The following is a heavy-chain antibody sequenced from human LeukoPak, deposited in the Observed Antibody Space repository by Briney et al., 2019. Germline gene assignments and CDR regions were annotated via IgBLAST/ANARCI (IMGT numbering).Heavy chain of an antibody. J-gene: IGHJ4*02. V-gene: IGHV1-8*01. D-gene: IGHD2-2*01. Sequence: ASVKVSCKASGYTFTSYDINWVRQATGQGHEWMGWMNPNSGNTGYAQKFQGRVTMTRNTSISTAYMELSSLRSEDTAVYYCARAPIVVVPAASIMGIDYWGQGTLVTVSS. CDR1: GYTFTSYD. CDR2: MNPNSGNT. CDR3: ARAPIVVVPAASIMGIDY.